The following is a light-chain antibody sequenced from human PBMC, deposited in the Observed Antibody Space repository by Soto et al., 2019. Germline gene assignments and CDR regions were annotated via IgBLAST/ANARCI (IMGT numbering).Light chain of an antibody. Sequence: DIVLTQSPGTLSSSPGERATLSCRASQDVLNNYLAWFQQKPGQAPRLLIYGISTRATGIPDRFSGSGSGTHFTLTISRLEPEDFAVYYCQQFGTPPWTFGQGTKVEIK. CDR3: QQFGTPPWT. V-gene: IGKV3-20*01. CDR2: GIS. J-gene: IGKJ1*01. CDR1: QDVLNNY.